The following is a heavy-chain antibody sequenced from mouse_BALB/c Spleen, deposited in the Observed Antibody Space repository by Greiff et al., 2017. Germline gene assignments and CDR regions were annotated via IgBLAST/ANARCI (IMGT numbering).Heavy chain of an antibody. D-gene: IGHD4-1*01. CDR3: ARSERGRGGGYAMDY. CDR1: GFTFSSFG. J-gene: IGHJ4*01. CDR2: ISSGSSTI. Sequence: EVMLVESGGGLVQPGGSRKLSCAASGFTFSSFGMHWVRQAPEKGLEWVAYISSGSSTIYYADTVKGRFTISRDNPKNTLFLQMTSLRSEDTAMYYCARSERGRGGGYAMDYWGQGTSVTVSS. V-gene: IGHV5-17*02.